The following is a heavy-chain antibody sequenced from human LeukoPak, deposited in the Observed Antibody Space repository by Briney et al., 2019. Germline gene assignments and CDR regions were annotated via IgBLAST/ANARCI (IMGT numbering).Heavy chain of an antibody. D-gene: IGHD5-18*01. Sequence: GGSLRLSCAASGFTFSSYWMSWVRQAPGKGLEWVANIKQDGSEKYYVDSVKGRFTISRDNAKNSLYLQMNSLRAEDTAVYYCARDRGLARYSYGYYYYYYMDVWGKGTTVTVSS. CDR3: ARDRGLARYSYGYYYYYYMDV. V-gene: IGHV3-7*01. CDR2: IKQDGSEK. J-gene: IGHJ6*03. CDR1: GFTFSSYW.